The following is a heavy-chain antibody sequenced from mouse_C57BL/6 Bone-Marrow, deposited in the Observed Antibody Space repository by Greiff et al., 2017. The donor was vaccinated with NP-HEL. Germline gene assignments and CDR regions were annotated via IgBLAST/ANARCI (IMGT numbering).Heavy chain of an antibody. CDR3: ARGYGSSPAWFAY. Sequence: EVHLVESGGDLVKPGGSLKLSCAASGFTFSSYGMSWVRQTPDKRLEWVATISSGGSYTYYPDSVKGRFTISRDNAKNTLYLQMSSLKSEDTAMYYCARGYGSSPAWFAYWGQGTLVTVSA. CDR1: GFTFSSYG. CDR2: ISSGGSYT. V-gene: IGHV5-6*01. D-gene: IGHD1-1*01. J-gene: IGHJ3*01.